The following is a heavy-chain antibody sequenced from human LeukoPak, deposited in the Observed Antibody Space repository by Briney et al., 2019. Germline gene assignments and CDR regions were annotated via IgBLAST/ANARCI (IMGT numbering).Heavy chain of an antibody. Sequence: GRSLRLSCAASGFTFSSYAMSWVRQAPGKGLAWVSTISGGSGSTYCADSVKGRFTISRDNSKNTLYLQMNSLRDEDTAVYYCAKHRFESGGYHSTDWGQGTLVTVSS. D-gene: IGHD3-22*01. CDR3: AKHRFESGGYHSTD. V-gene: IGHV3-23*01. CDR2: ISGGSGST. CDR1: GFTFSSYA. J-gene: IGHJ4*02.